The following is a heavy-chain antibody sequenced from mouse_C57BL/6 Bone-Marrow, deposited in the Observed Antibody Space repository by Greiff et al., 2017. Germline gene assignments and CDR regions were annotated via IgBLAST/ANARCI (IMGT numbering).Heavy chain of an antibody. CDR1: GYTFTSYG. CDR3: ARLWFRNYFDY. D-gene: IGHD2-2*01. Sequence: VQLQQSGAELARPGASVKLSCKASGYTFTSYGISWVKQRTGQGLEWIGEIHPRSGNTYYNEKFKGKATLTADKSSSTAYMELRSLTSEDSAVYFCARLWFRNYFDYWGQGTTLTVSS. CDR2: IHPRSGNT. J-gene: IGHJ2*01. V-gene: IGHV1-81*01.